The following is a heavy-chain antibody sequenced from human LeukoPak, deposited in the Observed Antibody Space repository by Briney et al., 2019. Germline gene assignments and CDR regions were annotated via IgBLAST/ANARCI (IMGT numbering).Heavy chain of an antibody. CDR2: IYYSGST. CDR1: GGSISSYY. CDR3: ARARGYLPDAFDI. Sequence: PSETLSLTCTVSGGSISSYYWSWIRQPPGKGLEWIGYIYYSGSTNYNPSLKSRVTISVDTSKNQFSLRLSSVTAADTAVYYCARARGYLPDAFDIWGQGTMVTVSS. J-gene: IGHJ3*02. D-gene: IGHD1-1*01. V-gene: IGHV4-59*01.